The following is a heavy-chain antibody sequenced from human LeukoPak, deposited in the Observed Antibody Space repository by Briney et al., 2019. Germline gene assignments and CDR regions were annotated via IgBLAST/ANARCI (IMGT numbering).Heavy chain of an antibody. V-gene: IGHV3-9*01. Sequence: GGSLRLSCAASGFTFDDYAMHWVRQAPGKGLEWVSGISWNSGSIGYADSVKGRFTISRDNAKNSLYLQTNSLRAEDTAVYYCAREFAPYYFDYWGQGTLVTVSS. J-gene: IGHJ4*02. CDR1: GFTFDDYA. CDR3: AREFAPYYFDY. D-gene: IGHD3-10*01. CDR2: ISWNSGSI.